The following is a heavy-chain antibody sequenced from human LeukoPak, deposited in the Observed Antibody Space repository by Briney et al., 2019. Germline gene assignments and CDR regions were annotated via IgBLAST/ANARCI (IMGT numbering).Heavy chain of an antibody. D-gene: IGHD5-24*01. J-gene: IGHJ4*02. CDR1: GFTFSSYN. V-gene: IGHV4-39*07. CDR2: IYYTGST. Sequence: GSLRLSCAASGFTFSSYNMNWVRQPPGKGLEWIGTIYYTGSTYYNPSLKSRVTISVDTSKNQFSLKLTSVTAADTAVYYCAGAVGTDGYNLWVYWGQGTLVTVSS. CDR3: AGAVGTDGYNLWVY.